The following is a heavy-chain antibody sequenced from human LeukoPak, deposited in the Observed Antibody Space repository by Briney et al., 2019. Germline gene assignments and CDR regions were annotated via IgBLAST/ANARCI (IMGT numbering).Heavy chain of an antibody. Sequence: GGSLRLSCAASGFTFSSYSMNWVRQAPGKGLEWVSYISSSSSTIYYADSVKGRFTISRDNAKNSLYLQMNSLRAEDTAVYYCARQRAYCSSTSCYRRGYLFDYWGQGTLVTVSS. V-gene: IGHV3-48*01. CDR3: ARQRAYCSSTSCYRRGYLFDY. CDR1: GFTFSSYS. J-gene: IGHJ4*02. D-gene: IGHD2-2*01. CDR2: ISSSSSTI.